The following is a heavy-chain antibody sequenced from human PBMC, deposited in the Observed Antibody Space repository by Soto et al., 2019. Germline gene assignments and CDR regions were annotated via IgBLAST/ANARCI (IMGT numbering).Heavy chain of an antibody. J-gene: IGHJ4*02. Sequence: QVQLQESGPGLVKPSETLSLTCTVSGGSLTSYYWSWIRQPPGKGLEWIGFVYYTGIARYNPSLKSRVXTXVXXSKTQFSLKLPSVTAADTAIYYCARRIVSTETFAYWGQGTLVTVSS. CDR2: VYYTGIA. V-gene: IGHV4-59*08. CDR3: ARRIVSTETFAY. CDR1: GGSLTSYY. D-gene: IGHD5-12*01.